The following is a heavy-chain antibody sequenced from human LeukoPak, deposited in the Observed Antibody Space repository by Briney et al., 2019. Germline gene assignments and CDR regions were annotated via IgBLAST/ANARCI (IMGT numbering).Heavy chain of an antibody. J-gene: IGHJ3*02. CDR1: GYSFTSYW. Sequence: GESLKISCKGSGYSFTSYWIGWVRQMPGKGLEWMGIIYPGDSDTRYSPSFQGQVTTSADKSISTAYLQWSSLKASDTAMYYCARRGYYDSSGSDAFDIWGQGTMVTVSS. CDR2: IYPGDSDT. V-gene: IGHV5-51*01. D-gene: IGHD3-22*01. CDR3: ARRGYYDSSGSDAFDI.